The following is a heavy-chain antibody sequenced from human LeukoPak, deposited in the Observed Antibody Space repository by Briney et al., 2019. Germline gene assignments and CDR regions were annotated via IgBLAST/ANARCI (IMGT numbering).Heavy chain of an antibody. D-gene: IGHD3-9*01. CDR1: GGSISSGSYY. J-gene: IGHJ6*03. V-gene: IGHV4-61*01. CDR3: ARGQRRLVIPDYMDV. CDR2: IYYSGST. Sequence: SETLSLTCTVSGGSISSGSYYWSWIRQPPGKGLEWIAYIYYSGSTNYNPSLKSRVTISVDTSKNQFSLRLSSVTAADTAVYYCARGQRRLVIPDYMDVWGKGTTVTVSS.